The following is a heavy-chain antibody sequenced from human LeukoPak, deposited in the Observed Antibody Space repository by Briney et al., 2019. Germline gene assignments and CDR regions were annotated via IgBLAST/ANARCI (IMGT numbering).Heavy chain of an antibody. D-gene: IGHD2-21*01. Sequence: GGSLRLSCVASEFTFSNFEMNWVRQAPGKGLEWVSYISTSGNMIYYAESVKGRFTISRDNAKNSLYLQMDSLRVDDTAVYYCAREDLNCGGDCFSYWGQGTLVTVSS. CDR3: AREDLNCGGDCFSY. J-gene: IGHJ4*02. CDR1: EFTFSNFE. V-gene: IGHV3-48*03. CDR2: ISTSGNMI.